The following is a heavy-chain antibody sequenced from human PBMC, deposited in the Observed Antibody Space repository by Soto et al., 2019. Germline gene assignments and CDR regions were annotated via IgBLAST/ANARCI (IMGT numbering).Heavy chain of an antibody. CDR3: SREALEDDAFNI. CDR1: GGSISSDDYY. J-gene: IGHJ3*02. D-gene: IGHD3-16*02. V-gene: IGHV4-30-4*01. Sequence: QVQLQESGPGRVKPSQTLSLTCTVSGGSISSDDYYWTWIRQPPGKGLEWIGYIYYTGNTFYNPSLKSQLTISIDTSNYQFSLKLTSVTAADTAVYYCSREALEDDAFNIWGQGTMVTVSS. CDR2: IYYTGNT.